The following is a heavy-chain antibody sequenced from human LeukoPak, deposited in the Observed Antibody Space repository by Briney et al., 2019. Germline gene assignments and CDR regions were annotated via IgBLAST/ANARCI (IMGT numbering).Heavy chain of an antibody. CDR2: ISGSGGST. D-gene: IGHD3-3*01. CDR3: AKVSGYLYYFDY. V-gene: IGHV3-23*01. J-gene: IGHJ4*02. CDR1: GFTFDDYA. Sequence: QPGGSLRLSCAASGFTFDDYAMHWVRQAPGKGLEWVSAISGSGGSTYYADSVKGRFTISRDNSKNTLYLQMNSLRAEDTAVYYCAKVSGYLYYFDYWGQGTLVTVSS.